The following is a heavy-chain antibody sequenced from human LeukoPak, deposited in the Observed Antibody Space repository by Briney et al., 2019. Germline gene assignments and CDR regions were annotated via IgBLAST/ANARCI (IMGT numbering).Heavy chain of an antibody. CDR2: IIPIFGTA. J-gene: IGHJ6*02. CDR3: ASPSGGNYYYYGMDV. CDR1: GGTFSSYA. Sequence: GASVKVSCKASGGTFSSYAISWVRQAPGQGLEWMGGIIPIFGTANYAQKFQGRVTITADESTSTAYMELSSLRSEDTAVYYCASPSGGNYYYYGMDVWGQGTTVTVSS. D-gene: IGHD2-15*01. V-gene: IGHV1-69*13.